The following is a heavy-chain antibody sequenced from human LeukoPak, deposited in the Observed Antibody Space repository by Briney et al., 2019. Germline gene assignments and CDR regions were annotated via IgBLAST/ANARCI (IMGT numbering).Heavy chain of an antibody. V-gene: IGHV3-30-3*01. CDR3: ARDAVLRAGNYYFDY. J-gene: IGHJ4*02. D-gene: IGHD1-7*01. Sequence: GRSLGLSCAASGFTFSSYAMPWVRQAPGKGLEWVAVISYDGSNKYYADSVKGRFTISRDNSKNTLYLQMNSLRAEDTAVYYCARDAVLRAGNYYFDYWGQGTLVTVSS. CDR1: GFTFSSYA. CDR2: ISYDGSNK.